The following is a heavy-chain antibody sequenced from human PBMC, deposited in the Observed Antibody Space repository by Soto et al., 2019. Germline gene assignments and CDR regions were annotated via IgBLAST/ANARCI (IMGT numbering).Heavy chain of an antibody. J-gene: IGHJ4*02. CDR2: INHSGST. D-gene: IGHD5-12*01. CDR3: ARGDCGDGYRTKRFDH. CDR1: GGSFSGYY. V-gene: IGHV4-34*01. Sequence: QVQLQQWGAGLLKPSETLSLTCAVYGGSFSGYYWSWIRQPPGKGLEWIGEINHSGSTNYNPSLKSRVTIPVDTSTNQFSLKLSAVTAADTDVYYCARGDCGDGYRTKRFDHWGQGTLVTVSS.